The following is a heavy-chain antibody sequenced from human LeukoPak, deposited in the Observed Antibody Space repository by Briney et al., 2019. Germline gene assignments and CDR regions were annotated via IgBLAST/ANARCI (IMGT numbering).Heavy chain of an antibody. J-gene: IGHJ3*02. Sequence: GGSLRLSCAASGFTVSSNYMSWVRQAPGKGLGCVSVIYSGGSTYYADSVKGRFTISRDNSKNTLYLQMNSLRAEDTAVYYCARGIVGALDAFDIWGQGRMVSVSS. D-gene: IGHD1-26*01. CDR2: IYSGGST. V-gene: IGHV3-66*01. CDR1: GFTVSSNY. CDR3: ARGIVGALDAFDI.